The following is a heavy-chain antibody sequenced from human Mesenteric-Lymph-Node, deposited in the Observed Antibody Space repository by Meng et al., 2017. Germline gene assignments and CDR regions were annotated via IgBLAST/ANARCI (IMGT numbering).Heavy chain of an antibody. D-gene: IGHD5-18*01. CDR3: ARDHGAEDVDTAMANAFDI. CDR1: GYTFSDYY. CDR2: MNPDSGAT. V-gene: IGHV1-2*02. J-gene: IGHJ3*02. Sequence: ASVKVSCKASGYTFSDYYFHWVRQARGQGLEWMGWMNPDSGATNYAQKFQGRVTMTRDKSISTAYMELSRLRSDDTAVYYCARDHGAEDVDTAMANAFDIWGQGTMVTVSS.